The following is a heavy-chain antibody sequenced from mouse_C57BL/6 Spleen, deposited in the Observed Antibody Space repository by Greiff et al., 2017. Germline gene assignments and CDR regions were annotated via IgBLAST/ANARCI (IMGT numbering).Heavy chain of an antibody. CDR2: IDPSDSYT. V-gene: IGHV1-50*01. J-gene: IGHJ3*01. D-gene: IGHD1-1*01. Sequence: QVQLQQPGAELVKPGASVKLSCKASGYTFTSYWMQWVKQRPGQGLAWIGEIDPSDSYTNYNQKFKGKATLTVDTSSSTAYMQLSSLTSEDSAVYYCAGWDYGSSYAWFAYWGQGTLVTVSA. CDR3: AGWDYGSSYAWFAY. CDR1: GYTFTSYW.